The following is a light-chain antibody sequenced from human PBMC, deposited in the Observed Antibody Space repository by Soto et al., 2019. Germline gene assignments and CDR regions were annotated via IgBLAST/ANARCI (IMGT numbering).Light chain of an antibody. Sequence: EIVMTHSPATVSVSPGEIATLSCWASQSVSDKLAWYQQKAGQAPRLLIYHASARATGIPARFSGSGSGREFTLTISGLQSEDFAVYYCQQYNNWPPWTFGLGTRWIS. V-gene: IGKV3-15*01. CDR3: QQYNNWPPWT. J-gene: IGKJ1*01. CDR2: HAS. CDR1: QSVSDK.